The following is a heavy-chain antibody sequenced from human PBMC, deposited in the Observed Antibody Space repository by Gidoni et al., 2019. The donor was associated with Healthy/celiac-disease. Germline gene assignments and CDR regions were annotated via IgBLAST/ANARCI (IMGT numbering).Heavy chain of an antibody. CDR3: AGGLRVVEIDY. Sequence: QVQLQESGPGLVKPSETLSLTCTVPGGSISSYYWRWIRQPPGKGLEWIGYIYYSGSTNYNPSLKSRVTISVDTSKNQFSLKLSSVTAADTAVYYCAGGLRVVEIDYWGQGTLVTVSS. J-gene: IGHJ4*02. CDR2: IYYSGST. D-gene: IGHD2-15*01. CDR1: GGSISSYY. V-gene: IGHV4-59*01.